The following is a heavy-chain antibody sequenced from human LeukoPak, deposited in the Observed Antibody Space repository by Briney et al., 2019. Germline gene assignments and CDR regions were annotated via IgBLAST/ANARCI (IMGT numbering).Heavy chain of an antibody. J-gene: IGHJ6*04. CDR3: ARCWLAAAPSYYYYYGMDA. CDR1: GFTFSSYA. V-gene: IGHV3-30*04. Sequence: PGGSLRLSCAASGFTFSSYAMHWVRQAPGKGLEWVAVISYDGSNKYYADSVKGRFTISRDNSKNTLYLQMNSLRAEDTAVYYCARCWLAAAPSYYYYYGMDAWGKGTTVTVSS. D-gene: IGHD6-13*01. CDR2: ISYDGSNK.